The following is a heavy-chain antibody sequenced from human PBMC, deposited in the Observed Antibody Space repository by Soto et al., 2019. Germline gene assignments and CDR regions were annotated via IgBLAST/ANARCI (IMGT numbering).Heavy chain of an antibody. CDR1: GGTFSSYA. CDR3: ASGYCSGGSCYPYYAFDI. V-gene: IGHV1-69*06. D-gene: IGHD2-15*01. Sequence: VASVKVSCKASGGTFSSYAISWVRQAPGQGLEWMGGIIPIFGTANYAQKFQGRVTITADKSTSTAYMELSSLRSEDTAVYYCASGYCSGGSCYPYYAFDIWGQGTMVTVSS. J-gene: IGHJ3*02. CDR2: IIPIFGTA.